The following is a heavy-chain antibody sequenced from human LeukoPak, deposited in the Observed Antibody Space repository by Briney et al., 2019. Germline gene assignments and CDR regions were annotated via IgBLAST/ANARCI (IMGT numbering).Heavy chain of an antibody. Sequence: WGSLRLSCAASGFTFSSYAMSWVRQAPGKGLEWVSAISGSGGSTYYADSVKGRFTISRDNSKNTLYLQMNNLRAEDTAVYYCALMRDGYTQWGQGTLVTVSS. J-gene: IGHJ4*02. CDR2: ISGSGGST. D-gene: IGHD5-24*01. CDR1: GFTFSSYA. CDR3: ALMRDGYTQ. V-gene: IGHV3-23*01.